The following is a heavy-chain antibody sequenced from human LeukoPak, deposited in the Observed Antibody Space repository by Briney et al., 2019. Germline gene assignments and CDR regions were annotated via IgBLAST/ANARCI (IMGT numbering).Heavy chain of an antibody. CDR3: ARDLGGPRAGFDI. CDR1: GGSISSNW. CDR2: IYHSGST. V-gene: IGHV4-4*02. Sequence: SETLSLTCTVSGGSISSNWWSWVRQPPGKGLEWIGEIYHSGSTNYNPSLKSRVTISVDKSKNQFSLKLSSVTAADTAVYYCARDLGGPRAGFDIWGQGTMVTVSS. J-gene: IGHJ3*02. D-gene: IGHD6-25*01.